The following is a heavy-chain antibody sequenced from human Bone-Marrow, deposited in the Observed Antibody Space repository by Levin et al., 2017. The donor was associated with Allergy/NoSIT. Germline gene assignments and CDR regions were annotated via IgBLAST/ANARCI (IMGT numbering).Heavy chain of an antibody. V-gene: IGHV3-9*01. Sequence: LSLTCAASGFTFDDYAMHWVRQAPGKGLEWVSGISWNSGSIGYADSVKGRFTISRDNAKNSLYLQMNSLRAEDTALYYCAKDGGRYGDLRAEYFQHWGQDTLVTVSS. CDR3: AKDGGRYGDLRAEYFQH. CDR2: ISWNSGSI. J-gene: IGHJ1*01. CDR1: GFTFDDYA. D-gene: IGHD4-17*01.